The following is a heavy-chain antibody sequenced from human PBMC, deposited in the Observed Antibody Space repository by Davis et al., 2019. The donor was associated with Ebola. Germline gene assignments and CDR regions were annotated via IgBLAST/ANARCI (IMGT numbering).Heavy chain of an antibody. V-gene: IGHV4-39*01. CDR1: GGSIISSSSY. Sequence: MPSETLSLTCTVSGGSIISSSSYWGWIRQPPRKGLEWIGSIYYSGITYYNPSLKSRVTISVDTSKNQFSLKLSSVTAADTAVYYCARHRIVAVAGNHWFDPWGQGTLVTVSS. CDR2: IYYSGIT. J-gene: IGHJ5*02. D-gene: IGHD6-19*01. CDR3: ARHRIVAVAGNHWFDP.